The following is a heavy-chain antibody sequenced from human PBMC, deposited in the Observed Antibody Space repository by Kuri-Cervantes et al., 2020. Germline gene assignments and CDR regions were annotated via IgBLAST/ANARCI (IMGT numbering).Heavy chain of an antibody. D-gene: IGHD3-10*01. CDR2: ITWNGGTT. Sequence: GESLKISCAASGFTFDDYGMSWVRQAPGKGLEWVSGITWNGGTTGYADSVKGRFTISRDNAKNSLYVQMNSLRVEGTALYHCARASGSGSSGSGYYYYMDVWGKGTTVTVSS. V-gene: IGHV3-20*01. CDR1: GFTFDDYG. J-gene: IGHJ6*03. CDR3: ARASGSGSSGSGYYYYMDV.